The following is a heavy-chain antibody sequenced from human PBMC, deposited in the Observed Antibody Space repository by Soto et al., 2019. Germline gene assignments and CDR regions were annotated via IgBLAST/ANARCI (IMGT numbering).Heavy chain of an antibody. D-gene: IGHD2-15*01. CDR1: GFTFSSYS. CDR3: ARWDIPTGFDP. J-gene: IGHJ5*02. Sequence: EVQLVESGGGLVKPGGSLRISCAASGFTFSSYSMNWVRQAPGKGLEWVSSISSSSSYIYYADSVKGRFTISRDNAKNSLYLQMNSLRAEDTAVYYCARWDIPTGFDPWGQGTLVTVSS. V-gene: IGHV3-21*01. CDR2: ISSSSSYI.